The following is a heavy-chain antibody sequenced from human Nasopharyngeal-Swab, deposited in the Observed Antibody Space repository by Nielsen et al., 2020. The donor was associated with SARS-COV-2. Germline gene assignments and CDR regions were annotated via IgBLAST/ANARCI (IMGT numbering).Heavy chain of an antibody. V-gene: IGHV3-33*01. CDR1: GFTFSSYG. J-gene: IGHJ4*02. CDR3: ARDIGVGATPQDY. CDR2: IWYDGSNK. Sequence: GESLKLSCAASGFTFSSYGMHWVRQAPGKGLEWVAVIWYDGSNKYYADSVKGRFTISRDNSKNTLYLQMNSLRAEDTAVYYCARDIGVGATPQDYWGQGTLVTVSS. D-gene: IGHD1-26*01.